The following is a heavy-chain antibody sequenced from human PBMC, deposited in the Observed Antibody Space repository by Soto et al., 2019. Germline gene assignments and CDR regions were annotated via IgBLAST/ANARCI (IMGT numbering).Heavy chain of an antibody. V-gene: IGHV3-21*01. J-gene: IGHJ6*02. D-gene: IGHD3-10*01. CDR2: ISSSSSYI. Sequence: PGGSLRLSCAASGFTFSSYSMNWVRQAPGKGLEWVPSISSSSSYIYYADSVKGRFTISRDNAKNSLYLQMNSLRAEDTAVYYCARHVVVRGVIPLSMDVWGQGTTVTVSS. CDR3: ARHVVVRGVIPLSMDV. CDR1: GFTFSSYS.